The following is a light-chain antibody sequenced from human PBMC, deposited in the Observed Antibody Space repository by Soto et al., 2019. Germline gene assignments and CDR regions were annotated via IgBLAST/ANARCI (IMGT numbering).Light chain of an antibody. V-gene: IGKV1-27*01. CDR3: QKFNTAHLT. CDR2: SAS. CDR1: QDISVY. Sequence: DIQMTQSPSSLSASVGDRVTITCLASQDISVYLAWYQQKPGKVPKLLIYSASTLQSGVPSRFSGSGSVTDFTLTISSLQPEDVATYYCQKFNTAHLTFGQGTRLEIK. J-gene: IGKJ5*01.